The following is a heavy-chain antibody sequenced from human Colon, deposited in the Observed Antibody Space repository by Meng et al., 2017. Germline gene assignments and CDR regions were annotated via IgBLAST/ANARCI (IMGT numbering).Heavy chain of an antibody. CDR2: ISGSGGST. CDR1: GFTCSDVW. D-gene: IGHD6-13*01. Sequence: VQVVESGVGLGESGGSLRLSCAASGFTCSDVWMSWGRQAPGKGLEWVSAISGSGGSTYYADSVKGRFTISRDNSKNTLYLQMNSLRAEDTAVYYCAKALGSSWYLVSVRFDYWGQGTLVTVSS. J-gene: IGHJ4*02. V-gene: IGHV3-23*04. CDR3: AKALGSSWYLVSVRFDY.